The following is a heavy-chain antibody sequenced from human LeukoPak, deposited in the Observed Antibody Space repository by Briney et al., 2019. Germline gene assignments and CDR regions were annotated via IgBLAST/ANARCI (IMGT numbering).Heavy chain of an antibody. CDR3: ARELGYRGYSYGAEVDY. V-gene: IGHV1-2*02. J-gene: IGHJ4*02. CDR1: GYTFTGYY. D-gene: IGHD5-18*01. Sequence: ASVKVSCKASGYTFTGYYMPWVRQAPGQGLEWMGWFNPNSGGTNYAQKFQGRVTMTRDTSISTAYLELSRLRSDDTAVYYCARELGYRGYSYGAEVDYWGQGTLVTVSS. CDR2: FNPNSGGT.